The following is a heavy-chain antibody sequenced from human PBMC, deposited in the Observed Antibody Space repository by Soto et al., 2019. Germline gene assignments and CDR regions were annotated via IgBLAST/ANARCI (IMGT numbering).Heavy chain of an antibody. J-gene: IGHJ1*01. D-gene: IGHD6-13*01. CDR2: MNPNSGNT. V-gene: IGHV1-8*01. Sequence: ASVKVSCKASGYTFTSYDINWVRQATGHGLEWMGWMNPNSGNTGYAQKFQGRVTMTRNTSISTAYMELSSLRSEDTAVYYCARGLRTQQLVRDFQHWGQGTLVTVSS. CDR3: ARGLRTQQLVRDFQH. CDR1: GYTFTSYD.